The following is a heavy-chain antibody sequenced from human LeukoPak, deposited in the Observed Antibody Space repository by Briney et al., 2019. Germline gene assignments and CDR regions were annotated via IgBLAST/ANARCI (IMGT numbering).Heavy chain of an antibody. CDR2: ISTYNPNT. J-gene: IGHJ4*02. CDR3: ARSPARGYDILTNYNDY. D-gene: IGHD3-9*01. Sequence: ASVKVSCKASGYSFTAYVISWVRQAPGQGLEWMGWISTYNPNTNYAQKFQGRVTMTTDTSTSTVYMELRSLRSDDTAVYYCARSPARGYDILTNYNDYWSQGTLVTVSS. CDR1: GYSFTAYV. V-gene: IGHV1-18*01.